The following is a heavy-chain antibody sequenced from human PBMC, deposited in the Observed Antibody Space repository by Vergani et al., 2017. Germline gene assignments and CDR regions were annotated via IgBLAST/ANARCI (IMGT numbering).Heavy chain of an antibody. J-gene: IGHJ5*02. CDR3: ASRVSAGGGLDT. CDR1: GFSFPGYA. CDR2: ITSTGATI. D-gene: IGHD2-15*01. V-gene: IGHV3-21*01. Sequence: EVQVVESGGGLVQPGGSLRLSCEASGFSFPGYAMTWVRQSPGKGLEWVSSITSTGATINYADSVKGRFTISRDNAKKFLYLQMNNLRAEDTALYYCASRVSAGGGLDTWGQGTLVTVS.